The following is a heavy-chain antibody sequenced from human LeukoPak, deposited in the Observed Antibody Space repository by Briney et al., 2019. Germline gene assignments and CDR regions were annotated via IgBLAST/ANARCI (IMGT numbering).Heavy chain of an antibody. Sequence: GGPLRLSCAASGFTFTTYGMSWVRQAPGKGLEWVSRISGSGGSTYYADSVKGRFTISRDNAKNSLYLQMNSLRAEDTALYHCARGSGSYYNVWFDPWGQGTLVTVSS. CDR3: ARGSGSYYNVWFDP. CDR1: GFTFTTYG. CDR2: ISGSGGST. D-gene: IGHD3-10*01. V-gene: IGHV3-23*01. J-gene: IGHJ5*02.